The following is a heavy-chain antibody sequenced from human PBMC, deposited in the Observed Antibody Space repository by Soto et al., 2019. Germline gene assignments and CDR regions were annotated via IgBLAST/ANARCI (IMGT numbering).Heavy chain of an antibody. CDR2: ISANNGNT. J-gene: IGHJ4*02. CDR1: GYTFTSYG. Sequence: ASVTVSCKASGYTFTSYGISWVRQAPGQGLEWMGWISANNGNTDYAQKLQGRVTMTTDTSTSTAYMELRSLRSDDTAVYYCAREWSPTGTNDHWGQGTLVTVS. V-gene: IGHV1-18*01. CDR3: AREWSPTGTNDH. D-gene: IGHD1-1*01.